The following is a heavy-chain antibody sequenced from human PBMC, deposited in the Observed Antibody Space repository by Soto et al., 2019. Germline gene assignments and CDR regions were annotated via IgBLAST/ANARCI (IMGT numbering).Heavy chain of an antibody. CDR3: AASIFYYGMDV. J-gene: IGHJ6*02. CDR2: IYPGDSDT. CDR1: GYAFTNYW. V-gene: IGHV5-51*01. Sequence: GESLKISCKGSGYAFTNYWIGWVRQMPGKGLEWMGIIYPGDSDTKYNPSFQGQVTISADKSITTTYLRWTSLKASDTAIYYCAASIFYYGMDVWGQGTTVTVSS.